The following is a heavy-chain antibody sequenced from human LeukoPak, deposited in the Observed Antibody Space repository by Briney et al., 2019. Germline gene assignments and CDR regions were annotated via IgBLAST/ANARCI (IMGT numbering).Heavy chain of an antibody. D-gene: IGHD3-10*01. CDR3: ARAFTYYYGSGSYLDY. V-gene: IGHV4-34*01. Sequence: SETLSLTCAVYGGSFSGYYWSWIRQPPGKGLEWIGEINHSGSTNYNPSLKSRVTISVDTSKNQFSLKLSSVTAADTAVYYCARAFTYYYGSGSYLDYWGQGTLVTVSS. CDR2: INHSGST. CDR1: GGSFSGYY. J-gene: IGHJ4*02.